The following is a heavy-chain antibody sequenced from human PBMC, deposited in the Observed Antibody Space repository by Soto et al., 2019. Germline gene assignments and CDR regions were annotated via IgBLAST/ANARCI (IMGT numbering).Heavy chain of an antibody. Sequence: QVQLQESGPGLVKPWETLSLTCSVSGVSIRSDDWYWSWVRQSPEKGLEWIGYMYNSGSTKYAPSLMSRVTISVDTSKNQFSLKLSSVTAADTAVYYCARESGGSYGAFDYWGQGILVTVSS. J-gene: IGHJ4*02. CDR2: MYNSGST. CDR1: GVSIRSDDWY. D-gene: IGHD5-18*01. V-gene: IGHV4-61*08. CDR3: ARESGGSYGAFDY.